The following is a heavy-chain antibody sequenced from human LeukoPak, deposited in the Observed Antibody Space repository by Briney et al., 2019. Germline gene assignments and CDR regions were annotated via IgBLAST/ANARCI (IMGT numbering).Heavy chain of an antibody. V-gene: IGHV3-23*01. D-gene: IGHD3-3*01. Sequence: GGSLRLSCAASGFTFRNYAMSWVRQAPGKGLEWVSGVRGSGGSTYYADSVKGRFTISRDNSKNTLYLQMNSLRAEHTAVYYCAKESNYDFWSGYYNYWGQGTLVTVSS. CDR3: AKESNYDFWSGYYNY. CDR1: GFTFRNYA. CDR2: VRGSGGST. J-gene: IGHJ4*02.